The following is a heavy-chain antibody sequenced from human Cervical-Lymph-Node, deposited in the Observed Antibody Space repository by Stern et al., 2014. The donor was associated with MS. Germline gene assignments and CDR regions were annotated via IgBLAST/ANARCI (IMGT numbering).Heavy chain of an antibody. J-gene: IGHJ4*02. CDR1: GYTFTSYW. CDR2: IDPSDSYT. Sequence: EVQLVESGAEVKKPGESLRISCKGSGYTFTSYWISWVRQMPGKGLEWMGRIDPSDSYTSYNPSLQGHVTISTDKSISTAYLQWRSLKASDTAIYYCATRTVEAPFGLGYWGQGTLVTVSS. CDR3: ATRTVEAPFGLGY. D-gene: IGHD1-26*01. V-gene: IGHV5-10-1*03.